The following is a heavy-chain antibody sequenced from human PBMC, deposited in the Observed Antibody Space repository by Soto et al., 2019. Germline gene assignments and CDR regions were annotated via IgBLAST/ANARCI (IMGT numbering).Heavy chain of an antibody. J-gene: IGHJ4*02. V-gene: IGHV3-23*01. CDR2: ISGSGGST. CDR3: AKLFGQRMNSGFRYFDY. CDR1: GFTFSNNA. Sequence: GGSLRLSCAASGFTFSNNAMNWVRQAPGKGLEWVSTISGSGGSTYYADSVKGRFTISRDNSRNTLYLQMNGLRAEDTAVYYCAKLFGQRMNSGFRYFDYWGQGTLVTVSS. D-gene: IGHD3-10*01.